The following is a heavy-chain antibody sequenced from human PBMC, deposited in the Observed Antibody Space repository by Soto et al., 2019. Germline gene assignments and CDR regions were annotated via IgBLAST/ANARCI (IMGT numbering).Heavy chain of an antibody. CDR2: INAGNGNT. Sequence: QVQLVQSGAEVKKPGASVKVSCKASGYTFTSYAMHWVRQAPGQRLEWMGWINAGNGNTKYSQKFQGRVTITRDTSASTAYMELSSLRSEDTAVYYCARDRRSGPAYYPSRYYCGMDVWGQGTTVTVSS. CDR3: ARDRRSGPAYYPSRYYCGMDV. J-gene: IGHJ6*02. V-gene: IGHV1-3*01. CDR1: GYTFTSYA. D-gene: IGHD3-10*01.